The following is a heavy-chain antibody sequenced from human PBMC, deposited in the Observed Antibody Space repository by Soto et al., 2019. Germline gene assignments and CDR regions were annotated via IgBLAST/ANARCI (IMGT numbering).Heavy chain of an antibody. J-gene: IGHJ6*02. D-gene: IGHD3-22*01. CDR1: GFTFSSYS. V-gene: IGHV3-21*01. CDR2: ISSSSSYI. CDR3: ARDQESGMIVVVKGYDYYGMDV. Sequence: EVQLVESGGGLVKPGGSLRLSCAASGFTFSSYSMNWVRQAPGKGLEWVSSISSSSSYIYYADSVKGRFTISRDNAKNSLYLQMNSLRAEDTAVYYCARDQESGMIVVVKGYDYYGMDVWGQGTTVTVSS.